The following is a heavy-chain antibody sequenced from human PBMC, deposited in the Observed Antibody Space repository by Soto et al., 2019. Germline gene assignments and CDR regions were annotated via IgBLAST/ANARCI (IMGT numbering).Heavy chain of an antibody. CDR2: IYYSGST. D-gene: IGHD1-26*01. CDR3: ARAPREGRYYYYGMDV. J-gene: IGHJ6*02. CDR1: GGSISSGGYY. V-gene: IGHV4-31*03. Sequence: LSLTCTVSGGSISSGGYYWSWIRQHPGKGLEWIGYIYYSGSTYYNPSLKSRVTISVDTSKNQFSLKLSSVTAADTAVYYCARAPREGRYYYYGMDVWGQGTTATVPS.